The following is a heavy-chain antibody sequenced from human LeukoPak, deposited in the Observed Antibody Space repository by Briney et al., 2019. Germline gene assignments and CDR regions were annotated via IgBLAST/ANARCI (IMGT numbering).Heavy chain of an antibody. CDR1: GFTFDDYA. CDR2: INWNSDSI. J-gene: IGHJ4*02. CDR3: ASLTQMATTEDY. Sequence: GGSLRLSCAVSGFTFDDYAMHWVRQVPGKGLEWVSGINWNSDSIGYADSVKGRFTTSRDNAKNSLYLQMNSLRAEDTAVYYCASLTQMATTEDYWGQGTLVTVSS. V-gene: IGHV3-9*01. D-gene: IGHD5-24*01.